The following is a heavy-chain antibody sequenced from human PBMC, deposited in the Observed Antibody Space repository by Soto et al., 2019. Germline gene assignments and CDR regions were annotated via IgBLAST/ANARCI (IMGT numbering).Heavy chain of an antibody. D-gene: IGHD3-3*01. Sequence: SGGSLRLSCAASGFTFSSYAMSWVRQAPGKGLEWVSAISGSGGSTYYADSVKGRFTISRDNSKNTLYLQMNSLRAEDTAVYYCAKVGYDFWSGYYDYWGQGTLVTVSS. J-gene: IGHJ4*02. CDR3: AKVGYDFWSGYYDY. CDR2: ISGSGGST. CDR1: GFTFSSYA. V-gene: IGHV3-23*01.